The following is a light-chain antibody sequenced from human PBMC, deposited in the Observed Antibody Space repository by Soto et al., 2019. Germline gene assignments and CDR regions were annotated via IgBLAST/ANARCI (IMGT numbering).Light chain of an antibody. Sequence: QSALTQPPSVSGAPGQRVTISCTGSTSNLGAGYDVQWYQQLPGTAPKLLIYGNSNRPSGVPDRFSGSKSVTSASLAITGLQAEDEADYYCQSYDSSLSGSVFGTGTKVTVL. CDR1: TSNLGAGYD. V-gene: IGLV1-40*01. CDR2: GNS. J-gene: IGLJ1*01. CDR3: QSYDSSLSGSV.